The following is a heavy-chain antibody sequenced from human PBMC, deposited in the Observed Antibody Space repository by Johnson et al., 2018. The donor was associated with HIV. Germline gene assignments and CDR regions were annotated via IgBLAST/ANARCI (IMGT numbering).Heavy chain of an antibody. CDR2: ISYDGSST. J-gene: IGHJ3*01. Sequence: VQLVEYGGGVVQPGRSLRLSCEASGFTFSSYAMHWVRQAPGKGLEWVAVISYDGSSTYYADSVKGGFTISRDHSENTLYLQMNSLRPEDTAVYFCARDGKYSSIGPDAFDVWGQGTMVAVSS. D-gene: IGHD6-13*01. V-gene: IGHV3-30*14. CDR3: ARDGKYSSIGPDAFDV. CDR1: GFTFSSYA.